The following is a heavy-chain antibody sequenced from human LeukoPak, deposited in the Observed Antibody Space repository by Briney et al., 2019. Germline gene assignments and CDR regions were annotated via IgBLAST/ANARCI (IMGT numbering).Heavy chain of an antibody. D-gene: IGHD1-26*01. Sequence: GGSLRLSCAASGFAFNTYSMNWVRQAPGKGLEWVSSISSSSIYIYYADSVRGRFTISRDNAKNSLYLQMNSLRAEDTAVYYCARVGDSGSYEYYFDYWGQGTLVTVSS. CDR3: ARVGDSGSYEYYFDY. CDR2: ISSSSIYI. CDR1: GFAFNTYS. J-gene: IGHJ4*02. V-gene: IGHV3-21*01.